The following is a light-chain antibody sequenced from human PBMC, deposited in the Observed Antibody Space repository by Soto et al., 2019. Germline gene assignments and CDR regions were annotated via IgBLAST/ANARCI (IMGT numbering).Light chain of an antibody. V-gene: IGKV3-20*01. CDR2: GAS. CDR1: QSVSSSF. CDR3: QQYGSSLTWT. Sequence: ESVLTQSPGTLSLSPGERATLSCRASQSVSSSFLAWFQQKPGQPPRLLIYGASSRATGIPDRFSGSGSGTDFTLTISRLEPEDFAVYYCQQYGSSLTWTFGQGTKVDIK. J-gene: IGKJ1*01.